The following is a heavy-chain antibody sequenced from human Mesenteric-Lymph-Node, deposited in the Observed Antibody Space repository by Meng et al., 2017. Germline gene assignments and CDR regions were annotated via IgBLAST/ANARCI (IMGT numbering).Heavy chain of an antibody. Sequence: SETLSLTCAVYGGSFSGYYWSWIRQPPGKGLEWIGEINHSGSTDYNPSLKSRVTISVDTSKNQFSLKLSSVTAADTAVYYCARDSGSYWYFDLWGRGTLVTVSS. CDR1: GGSFSGYY. J-gene: IGHJ2*01. CDR2: INHSGST. V-gene: IGHV4-34*01. D-gene: IGHD3-22*01. CDR3: ARDSGSYWYFDL.